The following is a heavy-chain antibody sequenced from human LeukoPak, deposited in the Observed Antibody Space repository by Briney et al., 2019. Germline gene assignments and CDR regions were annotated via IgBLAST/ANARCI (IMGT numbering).Heavy chain of an antibody. V-gene: IGHV3-30*04. CDR2: ISYDGSNK. CDR1: GFTFNSYA. Sequence: GSLRLSCAASGFTFNSYAIHWVRQAPGKGLEWVAVISYDGSNKYYADSVKGRFTISRDNSKNTLYLQLNSLRPEDTAVYYCARDQLAYSGYDTLFDYWGQGTLVTVSS. D-gene: IGHD5-12*01. CDR3: ARDQLAYSGYDTLFDY. J-gene: IGHJ4*02.